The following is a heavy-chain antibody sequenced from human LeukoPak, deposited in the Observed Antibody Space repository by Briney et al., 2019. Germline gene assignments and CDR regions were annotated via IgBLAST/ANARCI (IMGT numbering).Heavy chain of an antibody. V-gene: IGHV4-34*01. D-gene: IGHD6-19*01. CDR3: ARRRYSSGWYDY. Sequence: SETLSLTCALYGGSFSGYYWSWIRQPPGKGLEWIGEINHSGSTNYNPSLKSRVTISVDTSKNQFSLKLSSVTAADTAVYYCARRRYSSGWYDYWGQGTLVTVSS. J-gene: IGHJ4*02. CDR2: INHSGST. CDR1: GGSFSGYY.